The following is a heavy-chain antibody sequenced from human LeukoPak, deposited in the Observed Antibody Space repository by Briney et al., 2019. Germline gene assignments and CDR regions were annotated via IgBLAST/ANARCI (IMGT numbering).Heavy chain of an antibody. CDR1: GYTFTGYY. D-gene: IGHD6-13*01. J-gene: IGHJ5*02. CDR2: INPNSGGT. Sequence: ASVKVSCKASGYTFTGYYMRWVRQAPGQGLEWMGWINPNSGGTNYAQKFQGRVTMTRDTSISTAYMELSRLRSDDTAVYYCAREEGIAAAGRVYNWFDPWGQGTLVTVSS. CDR3: AREEGIAAAGRVYNWFDP. V-gene: IGHV1-2*02.